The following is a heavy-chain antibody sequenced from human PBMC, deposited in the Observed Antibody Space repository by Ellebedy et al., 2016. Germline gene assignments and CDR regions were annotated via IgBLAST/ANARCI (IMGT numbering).Heavy chain of an antibody. V-gene: IGHV4-34*09. CDR3: ARVAAAGTPTSNFDY. CDR2: IYYSGST. J-gene: IGHJ4*02. CDR1: GGSFSGYY. D-gene: IGHD6-13*01. Sequence: SETLSLTCAVYGGSFSGYYWGWIRQPPGKGLEWIGYIYYSGSTYYNPSLKSRVTISVDTSKNQFSLKLSSVTAADTAVYYCARVAAAGTPTSNFDYWGQGTLVTVSS.